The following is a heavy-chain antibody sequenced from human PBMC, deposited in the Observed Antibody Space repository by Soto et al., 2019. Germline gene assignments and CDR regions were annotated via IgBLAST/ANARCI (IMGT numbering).Heavy chain of an antibody. Sequence: PSETLSLTCTVSGGSISSGGYYWSSIRQHPGKGLEWIGYIYYSGSTYYNPSLKSRVTISVDTSKNQFSLKLSSVTAADTAVYYCARESYPYRAFDIWGQGTMVTVSS. CDR2: IYYSGST. D-gene: IGHD1-26*01. CDR3: ARESYPYRAFDI. J-gene: IGHJ3*02. V-gene: IGHV4-31*03. CDR1: GGSISSGGYY.